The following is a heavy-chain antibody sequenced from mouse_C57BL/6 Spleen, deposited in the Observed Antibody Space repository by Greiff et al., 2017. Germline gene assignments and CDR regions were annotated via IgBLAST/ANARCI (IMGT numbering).Heavy chain of an antibody. CDR2: IDPSDSET. V-gene: IGHV1-52*01. CDR3: ARRGDSDYAMDY. D-gene: IGHD2-12*01. J-gene: IGHJ4*01. Sequence: QVQLQQPGAELVRPGSSVKLSCKASGYTFTSYLMHWVKQRPIQGLEWIGNIDPSDSETHYNQKFKDKATLTVDKSSSTAYMQLSSLTSEDSAVYYCARRGDSDYAMDYWGQGTSVTVSS. CDR1: GYTFTSYL.